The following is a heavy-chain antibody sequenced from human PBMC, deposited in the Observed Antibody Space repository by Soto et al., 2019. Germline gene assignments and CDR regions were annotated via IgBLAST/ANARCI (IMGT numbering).Heavy chain of an antibody. CDR2: ISWNSGNI. J-gene: IGHJ4*02. D-gene: IGHD1-26*01. CDR1: GFLFDEFA. Sequence: GGSLRLSCAASGFLFDEFAMYWVRQAPGKGLEWVSFISWNSGNIGYADSVKGRFTISRDSAKNSLYLQMNSLRAEDTAVYYCAKDVEGGSLFRGAFDYWGQGTQVTVSS. CDR3: AKDVEGGSLFRGAFDY. V-gene: IGHV3-9*01.